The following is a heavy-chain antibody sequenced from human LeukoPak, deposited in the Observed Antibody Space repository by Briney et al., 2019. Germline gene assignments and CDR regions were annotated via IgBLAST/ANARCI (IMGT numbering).Heavy chain of an antibody. Sequence: SETLSLTCTVSGGSISSYYWSWIRQPPGKGLEWIGYINYSGSTNYNPSLKSRGTISVDTSKKQFSLKLSSVTAADTAVYYCARLSYDSSGSHDYWGQGTLVTVSS. D-gene: IGHD3-22*01. CDR1: GGSISSYY. CDR3: ARLSYDSSGSHDY. CDR2: INYSGST. V-gene: IGHV4-59*01. J-gene: IGHJ4*02.